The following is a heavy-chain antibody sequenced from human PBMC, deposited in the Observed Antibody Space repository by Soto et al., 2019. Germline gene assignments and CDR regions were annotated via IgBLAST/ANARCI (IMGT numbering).Heavy chain of an antibody. Sequence: PGGSLRLSCEASGFSFDSFNMNWVRQAPGKGLEWFASICYTGGYSYIADSVKGRFTISRDNSKNTLYLQMNSLRAEDTAVYYCARAMTTLYYFDYWGQGTLVTVSS. CDR3: ARAMTTLYYFDY. J-gene: IGHJ4*02. V-gene: IGHV3-30*04. CDR2: ICYTGGYS. D-gene: IGHD2-15*01. CDR1: GFSFDSFN.